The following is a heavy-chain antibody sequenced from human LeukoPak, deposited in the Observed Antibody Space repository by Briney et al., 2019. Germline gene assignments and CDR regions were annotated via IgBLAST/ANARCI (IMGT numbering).Heavy chain of an antibody. J-gene: IGHJ4*02. CDR2: ISGSGGST. D-gene: IGHD3-10*01. CDR3: AKGGQGYGSGSYLDY. Sequence: GGSLRLSCAASGLTFSSYAMSWVRQAPGKGLEWVSAISGSGGSTYYADSVKGRFTISRDNSKNTLYLQMNSLRAEDTAVYYCAKGGQGYGSGSYLDYWGQGTLVTVSS. V-gene: IGHV3-23*01. CDR1: GLTFSSYA.